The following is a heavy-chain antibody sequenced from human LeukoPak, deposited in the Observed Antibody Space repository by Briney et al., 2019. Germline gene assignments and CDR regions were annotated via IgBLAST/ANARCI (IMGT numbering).Heavy chain of an antibody. V-gene: IGHV1-18*01. Sequence: ASVKVSCKASGGTFSSYAISWVRQAPGQGLEWMGWISTYNGNTNYTQKLQGRVTMTTDTSTSTAYMELRSLRSDDTAVYYCARTGYSSGWYYFDYWGQGTLVTVSS. J-gene: IGHJ4*02. CDR3: ARTGYSSGWYYFDY. CDR1: GGTFSSYA. D-gene: IGHD6-19*01. CDR2: ISTYNGNT.